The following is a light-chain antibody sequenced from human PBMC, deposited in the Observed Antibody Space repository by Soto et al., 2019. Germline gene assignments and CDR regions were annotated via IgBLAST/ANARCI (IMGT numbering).Light chain of an antibody. J-gene: IGKJ5*01. CDR3: QQGYTSSIT. V-gene: IGKV3-15*01. CDR1: QSVRSN. Sequence: EVVMTQSPATLSVSPGEGVSLSCRASQSVRSNLAWYQQKPGQSPRLLIYGASTRATGIPARFSGNGSGTECTLTISSLQSEGFAVYYCQQGYTSSITFGQGTRLEIK. CDR2: GAS.